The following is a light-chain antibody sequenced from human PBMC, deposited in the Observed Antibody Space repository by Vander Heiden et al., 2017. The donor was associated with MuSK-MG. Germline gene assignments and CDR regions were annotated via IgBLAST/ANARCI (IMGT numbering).Light chain of an antibody. V-gene: IGLV2-14*03. CDR1: SSDVGGYNY. Sequence: QSALTQPASVSRSPGPSITISCTGTSSDVGGYNYVSWYQQHPGKAPKLMIYDVSNRPSGVSNRFSGSKSGNTASLTSSGLQAEDEADYYGSSYTSSSTPVVFGGGTKLTVL. CDR2: DVS. CDR3: SSYTSSSTPVV. J-gene: IGLJ2*01.